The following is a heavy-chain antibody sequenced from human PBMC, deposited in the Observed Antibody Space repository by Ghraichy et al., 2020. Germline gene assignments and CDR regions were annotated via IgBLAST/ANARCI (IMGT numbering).Heavy chain of an antibody. D-gene: IGHD2/OR15-2a*01. CDR1: GFVFRNSE. Sequence: GGSLRLSCAASGFVFRNSEMNWVRQAPGKGLEWVAYMSSSGATTYYAASVRGRFTVSRDNAQTSLFLQLKSLRVDDTAIYYCAKDGPLESGTSGNHQEYFRDLWGRGTLVTVSS. CDR2: MSSSGATT. CDR3: AKDGPLESGTSGNHQEYFRDL. J-gene: IGHJ5*02. V-gene: IGHV3-48*03.